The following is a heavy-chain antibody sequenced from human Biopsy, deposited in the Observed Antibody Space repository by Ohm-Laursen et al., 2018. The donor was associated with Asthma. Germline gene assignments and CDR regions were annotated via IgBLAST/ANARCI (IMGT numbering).Heavy chain of an antibody. J-gene: IGHJ4*02. CDR1: GFMFRSFG. CDR2: ISYDGNHK. V-gene: IGHV3-30*18. Sequence: SPRLSCAASGFMFRSFGMHWVRQAPGKGLEWVAVISYDGNHKFYEDSVKGRFTISRDNSKNTLYLQMSSLRTEDTAVYYCAKRRGYSGHDNDYWGQGTLVIVSS. D-gene: IGHD5-12*01. CDR3: AKRRGYSGHDNDY.